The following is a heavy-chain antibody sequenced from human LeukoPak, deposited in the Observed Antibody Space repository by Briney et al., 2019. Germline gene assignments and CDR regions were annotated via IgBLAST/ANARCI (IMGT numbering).Heavy chain of an antibody. CDR3: ARAKRGSYCSGGSCYSTGDWFDP. CDR1: AGSISSGGYY. J-gene: IGHJ5*02. CDR2: IYYSGST. Sequence: SQTLSLTCTVSAGSISSGGYYWSWIRQHPGKGLEWIGYIYYSGSTYYNPSLKSRVTISVDTSKNQFSLKLSSVTAADTAVYYCARAKRGSYCSGGSCYSTGDWFDPWGQGTLVTVSS. D-gene: IGHD2-15*01. V-gene: IGHV4-31*03.